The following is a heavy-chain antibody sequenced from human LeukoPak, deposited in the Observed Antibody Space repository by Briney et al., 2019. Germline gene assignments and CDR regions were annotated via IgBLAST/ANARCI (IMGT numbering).Heavy chain of an antibody. CDR2: ISGSGGST. J-gene: IGHJ4*02. CDR1: GFTFSSYA. D-gene: IGHD4-11*01. V-gene: IGHV3-23*01. Sequence: PGGSLRLSCAASGFTFSSYAMSWVRQAPGKGLEWVSAISGSGGSTYYADSVKGRFTISRDNSKNTLYLQMNSLRAEDTAVYYCAKDVQSDYSSLIDYWGQGTLVTVSS. CDR3: AKDVQSDYSSLIDY.